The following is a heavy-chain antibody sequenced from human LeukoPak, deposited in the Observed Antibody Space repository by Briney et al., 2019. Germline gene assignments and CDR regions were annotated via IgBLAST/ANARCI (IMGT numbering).Heavy chain of an antibody. CDR3: VSFYETY. D-gene: IGHD2/OR15-2a*01. CDR2: INSDGSWT. J-gene: IGHJ4*02. Sequence: PGESLRLSCAAAGNSWMHWVSPAPGKGLVWVSHINSDGSWTSYAASVKGRFTISKDNAKNTVYLQMNSLRAEDTAVYYCVSFYETYWGRGTLVTVSS. V-gene: IGHV3-74*01. CDR1: GNSW.